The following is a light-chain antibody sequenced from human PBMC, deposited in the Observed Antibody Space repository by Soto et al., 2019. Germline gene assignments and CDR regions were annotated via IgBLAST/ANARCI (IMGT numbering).Light chain of an antibody. CDR2: AAS. J-gene: IGKJ1*01. CDR1: QGISSY. CDR3: PQYYSYSRT. Sequence: AMRMTQSPSSFSASTRHRVTITCRASQGISSYLAWYQQKPGQAPKLMIYAASTLPSGVPSRFSGSGSGTEFMLTNSCLQSEDFATYYCPQYYSYSRTFGQGTEVEIK. V-gene: IGKV1-8*01.